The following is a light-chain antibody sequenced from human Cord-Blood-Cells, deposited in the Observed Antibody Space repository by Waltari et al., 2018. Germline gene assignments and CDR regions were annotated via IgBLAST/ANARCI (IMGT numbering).Light chain of an antibody. CDR3: SSYTSSSTLV. CDR2: DVS. Sequence: QSALTQPASVSGSPGQSITISCTGTSSDVGGSNYVSWYQQHPGKAPKLMIYDVSNRPSGVSNRFSGSKSGNTASLTISGLQAEDEADYYCSSYTSSSTLVFSGGTKLTVL. CDR1: SSDVGGSNY. V-gene: IGLV2-14*01. J-gene: IGLJ3*02.